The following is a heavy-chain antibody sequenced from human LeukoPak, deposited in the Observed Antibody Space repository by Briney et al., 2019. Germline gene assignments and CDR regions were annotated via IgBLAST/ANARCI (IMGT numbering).Heavy chain of an antibody. V-gene: IGHV3-33*01. J-gene: IGHJ4*02. CDR2: IWYDGSNK. CDR1: GFTFSSYG. CDR3: ARDYYYDSSGSKSLGY. D-gene: IGHD3-22*01. Sequence: GRSLRLSCAASGFTFSSYGMHWVRQAPGKGLEWVAVIWYDGSNKYYADSVKGRFTISRDNSKNTLYLQTNSLRAEDTAVYYCARDYYYDSSGSKSLGYWGQGTLVTVSS.